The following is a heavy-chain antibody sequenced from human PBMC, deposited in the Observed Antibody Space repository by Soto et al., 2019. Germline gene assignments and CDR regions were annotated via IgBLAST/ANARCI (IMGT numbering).Heavy chain of an antibody. CDR1: GFIFSDFY. D-gene: IGHD3-10*01. CDR2: ISSDGSAT. Sequence: QLVESGGGVVKPGGSLRLSCTASGFIFSDFYMAWIRQAPGKGLEWVSYISSDGSATYKDSVKGRFTVSRDNAKDSLYLQMNSLRDEDTAVYYCVRDRGRRWFDPWGQGTLVTVSS. V-gene: IGHV3-11*04. J-gene: IGHJ5*02. CDR3: VRDRGRRWFDP.